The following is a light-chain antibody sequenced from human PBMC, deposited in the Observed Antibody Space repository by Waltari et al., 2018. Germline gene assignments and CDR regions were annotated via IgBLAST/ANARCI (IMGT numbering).Light chain of an antibody. CDR2: SNK. J-gene: IGLJ3*02. Sequence: QSVLTQPPSASGTPGQRVTISCSGSSSNIGSNTVNGYQPLPGTAPKLLIYSNKQRPAGVPDRFSGSKSGTSASLAISGLQSEDEADYYCAAWDDSLNGWVFGGGTKLTVL. V-gene: IGLV1-44*01. CDR3: AAWDDSLNGWV. CDR1: SSNIGSNT.